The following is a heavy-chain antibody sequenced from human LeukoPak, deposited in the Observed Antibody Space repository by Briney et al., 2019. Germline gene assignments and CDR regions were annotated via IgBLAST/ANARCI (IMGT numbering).Heavy chain of an antibody. Sequence: GRSLRLSCAASRFTFSSYGMHWVRQAPGKGLEWVAVIWYDGSNKYYADSVKGRFTISRDNSKNTLYLQMNSLRAEDTAVYYCARGHLYCSGWYYFDYWGQGTLVTVSS. CDR2: IWYDGSNK. CDR3: ARGHLYCSGWYYFDY. V-gene: IGHV3-33*01. D-gene: IGHD6-19*01. CDR1: RFTFSSYG. J-gene: IGHJ4*02.